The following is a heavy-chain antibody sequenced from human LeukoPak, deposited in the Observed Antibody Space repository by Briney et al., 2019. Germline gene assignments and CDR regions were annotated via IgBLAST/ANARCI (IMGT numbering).Heavy chain of an antibody. J-gene: IGHJ4*02. CDR1: GYTFTSYY. V-gene: IGHV1-46*01. Sequence: ASVKVSCKASGYTFTSYYIHWVRQAPGKGPEWIGIINPTGGTTHYAQKFQGRVTMTRDTATSTVYIELSSLRSDDTAVYYCARVADYCSGGSCYDFWGQGTLVTVSS. CDR3: ARVADYCSGGSCYDF. CDR2: INPTGGTT. D-gene: IGHD2-15*01.